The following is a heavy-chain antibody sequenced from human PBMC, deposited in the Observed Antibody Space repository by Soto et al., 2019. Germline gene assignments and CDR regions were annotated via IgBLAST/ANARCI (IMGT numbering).Heavy chain of an antibody. CDR2: IYWDDSK. CDR1: GFSLSTSGVG. V-gene: IGHV2-5*02. CDR3: APKGPEDWRLEY. Sequence: QITLKESGPTLVKPTQTLTLTCAFSGFSLSTSGVGVGWIRQPPGKALEWLAVIYWDDSKHDRPSLRSRLTISKDTSKNQMVLIMTNVDPVDTGAYYCAPKGPEDWRLEYWGQGTMVTVSS. D-gene: IGHD3-9*01. J-gene: IGHJ4*02.